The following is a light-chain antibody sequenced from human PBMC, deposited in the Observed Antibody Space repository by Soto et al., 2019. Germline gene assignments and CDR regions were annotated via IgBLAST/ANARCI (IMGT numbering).Light chain of an antibody. CDR1: SSDVGGYVY. J-gene: IGLJ2*01. CDR3: SSYAGTNTDVI. CDR2: EVN. V-gene: IGLV2-8*01. Sequence: QSALTQPPSASGSPGQSVTISCTGTSSDVGGYVYVSWYQQYPGKVPKLMIYEVNKRPSGVPDRFSGSKSVNTASLNVSGFQAEDEADYYCSSYAGTNTDVIFGGGTKVTVL.